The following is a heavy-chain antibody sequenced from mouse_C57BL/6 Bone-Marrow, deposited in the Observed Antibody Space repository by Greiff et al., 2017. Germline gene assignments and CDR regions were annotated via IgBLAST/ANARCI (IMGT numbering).Heavy chain of an antibody. CDR3: ARNGNYRFAY. Sequence: QVHVKQPGAELVKPGASVKMSCKASGYTFTSYWITWVKQRPGQGLEWIGDIYPGSGSTNYNEKFKSKATLTVDTSSSTAYMQLSSLTSEDSAVYYCARNGNYRFAYWGQGTLVTVSA. CDR1: GYTFTSYW. V-gene: IGHV1-55*01. CDR2: IYPGSGST. J-gene: IGHJ3*01. D-gene: IGHD2-1*01.